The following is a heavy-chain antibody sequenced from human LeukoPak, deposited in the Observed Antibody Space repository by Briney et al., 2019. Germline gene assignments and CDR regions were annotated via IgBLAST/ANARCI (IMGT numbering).Heavy chain of an antibody. CDR3: ANGPVIAARPPFDY. D-gene: IGHD6-6*01. J-gene: IGHJ4*02. CDR1: GFTFSSYE. Sequence: GGSLRLSCAGSGFTFSSYEMNWVRQAPGKGPEWVSYISGSGNSIYYADSVKGRFTISRDNSKNTLYLQMNSLRAEDTAVYYCANGPVIAARPPFDYWGQGTLVTVSS. CDR2: ISGSGNSI. V-gene: IGHV3-48*03.